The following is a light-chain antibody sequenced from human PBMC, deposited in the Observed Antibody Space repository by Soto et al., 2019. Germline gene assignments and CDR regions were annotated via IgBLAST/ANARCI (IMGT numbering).Light chain of an antibody. V-gene: IGLV1-40*01. Sequence: QAVVTQPPSVSGAPGQRVTISCTGSSSNIGAGYDVHWYQQLPGTAPKLLIYGTTSRPSGVPDRFSGSKSGTSGSLAITGLQTEDEAVYYCQSYDTSLSGWVFGGGTKLTVL. CDR3: QSYDTSLSGWV. CDR1: SSNIGAGYD. J-gene: IGLJ3*02. CDR2: GTT.